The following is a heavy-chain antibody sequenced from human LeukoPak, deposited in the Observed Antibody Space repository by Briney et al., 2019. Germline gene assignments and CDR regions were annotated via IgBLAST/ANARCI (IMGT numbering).Heavy chain of an antibody. CDR2: IYPGNSDT. CDR3: ARHLTDSSGYYPFGY. V-gene: IGHV5-51*01. Sequence: GESLKISCRGSGYSFPSYWIGWVRQMPGKGLEWMGIIYPGNSDTRYSPSFQGQVTISADKSISTAYLQWSSLKASDTAMYYCARHLTDSSGYYPFGYWGQGTLVTVSS. CDR1: GYSFPSYW. D-gene: IGHD3-22*01. J-gene: IGHJ4*02.